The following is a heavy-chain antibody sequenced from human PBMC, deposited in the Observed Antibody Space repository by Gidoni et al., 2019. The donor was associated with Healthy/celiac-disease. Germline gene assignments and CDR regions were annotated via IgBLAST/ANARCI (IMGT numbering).Heavy chain of an antibody. CDR3: AKERYRIAAAGLDY. CDR2: ISYDGSNK. J-gene: IGHJ4*02. V-gene: IGHV3-30*18. Sequence: QVQLVECGGGVVQPGRSLRLSCAASGFTFSNYGMHWVRQAPGKGLEWVAVISYDGSNKYYADSVKGRFTISRDNSKNTLYLQMNSLRAEDTAVYYCAKERYRIAAAGLDYWGKGTLVTVSS. CDR1: GFTFSNYG. D-gene: IGHD6-13*01.